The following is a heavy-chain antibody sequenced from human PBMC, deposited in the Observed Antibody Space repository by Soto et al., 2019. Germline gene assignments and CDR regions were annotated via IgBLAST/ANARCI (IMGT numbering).Heavy chain of an antibody. Sequence: TVAGGKSGGHGGRCIRKKKGKGLEWIGYIYYSGSTNYNPSLKSRVTISVDTSKNQFSLKLSSVTAADTAVYYCARTSPIAARPDYYYSYLDVWGKGTSVTVSS. J-gene: IGHJ6*03. CDR3: ARTSPIAARPDYYYSYLDV. CDR2: IYYSGST. D-gene: IGHD6-6*01. CDR1: GGKSGGHG. V-gene: IGHV4-59*08.